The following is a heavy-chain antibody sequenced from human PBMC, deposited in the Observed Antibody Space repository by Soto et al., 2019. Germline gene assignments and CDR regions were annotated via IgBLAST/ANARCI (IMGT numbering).Heavy chain of an antibody. CDR2: ITSSGSYT. J-gene: IGHJ6*02. Sequence: QVQLVESGGGLVQPGGSLRLSCAASGLTFSDYYMSWIRQAPGKGLEWVSYITSSGSYTKYADPVQGRFTISTDNAKNSLDLKMSSPGAEATAVYYGARELDGIDVWGQGTTVTVSS. CDR1: GLTFSDYY. V-gene: IGHV3-11*05. CDR3: ARELDGIDV.